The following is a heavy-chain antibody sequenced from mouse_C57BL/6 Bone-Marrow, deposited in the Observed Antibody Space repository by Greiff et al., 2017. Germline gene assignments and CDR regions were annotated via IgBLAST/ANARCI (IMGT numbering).Heavy chain of an antibody. D-gene: IGHD1-1*01. CDR1: GYAFSSSW. CDR2: LYPGDGDT. Sequence: VQLQQSGPELVKPGASVKISCKASGYAFSSSWMNWVKQRPGKGLEWIGRLYPGDGDTNYNGKFKGKATLTADKSSSTADMQLSSLTSEDSAVYFCARPYYYGSSPTPYFDVWGTGTTVTVSS. V-gene: IGHV1-82*01. CDR3: ARPYYYGSSPTPYFDV. J-gene: IGHJ1*03.